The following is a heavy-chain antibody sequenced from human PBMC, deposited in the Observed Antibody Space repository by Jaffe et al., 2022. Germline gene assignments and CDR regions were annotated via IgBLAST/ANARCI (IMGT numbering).Heavy chain of an antibody. J-gene: IGHJ6*03. V-gene: IGHV1-69*01. Sequence: QVQLVQSGAEVKKPGSSVKVSCKASGGTFSSYAISWVRQAPGQGLEWMGGIIPIFGTANYAQKFQGRVTITADESTSTAYMELSSLRSEDTAVYYCARCSVSDSGYDHGPYYYYYYYMDVWGKGTTVTVSS. CDR3: ARCSVSDSGYDHGPYYYYYYYMDV. CDR1: GGTFSSYA. D-gene: IGHD5-12*01. CDR2: IIPIFGTA.